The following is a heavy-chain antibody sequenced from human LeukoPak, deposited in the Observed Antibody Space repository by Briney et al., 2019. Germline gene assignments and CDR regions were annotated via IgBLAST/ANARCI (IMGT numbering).Heavy chain of an antibody. CDR1: GGTFSSYA. V-gene: IGHV1-18*01. D-gene: IGHD3-3*01. Sequence: ASVKVSCKASGGTFSSYAVSWVRQAPGQGLEWMGWISAYNGNTNYAQKLQGRVTMTTDTSTSTAYMELRSLRSDDTAVYYCARTLKDPLLDYWGQGTLVTVSS. J-gene: IGHJ4*02. CDR3: ARTLKDPLLDY. CDR2: ISAYNGNT.